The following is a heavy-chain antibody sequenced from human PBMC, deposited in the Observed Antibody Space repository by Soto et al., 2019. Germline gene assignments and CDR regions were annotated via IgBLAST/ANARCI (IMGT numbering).Heavy chain of an antibody. CDR3: ARDLTTTYTHYGLDV. CDR2: IHYSGST. J-gene: IGHJ6*02. V-gene: IGHV4-31*03. CDR1: GASINNGGYY. Sequence: SETLSLTCTVSGASINNGGYYWNWIRQLPGEGLEWIGYIHYSGSTYYNPSLKSRVSISADTSKNQFSLRLSLVTAADTAVYYCARDLTTTYTHYGLDVWGQGTTVTV.